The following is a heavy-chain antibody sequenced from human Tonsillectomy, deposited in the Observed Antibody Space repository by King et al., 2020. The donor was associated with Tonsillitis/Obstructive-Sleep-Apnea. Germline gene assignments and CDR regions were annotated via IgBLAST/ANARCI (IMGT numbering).Heavy chain of an antibody. J-gene: IGHJ6*03. CDR3: ARATSDTTMITSYYYYYMDV. CDR2: ISTYNGNT. Sequence: VQLVESGAEVKKPGASVKVSCKASGYTFTRYDISWVRQAPGQGLEWMGWISTYNGNTNYAQKFQGRVTMTTDTSTSTAYMELRSLRSDDTAVYYCARATSDTTMITSYYYYYMDVWGKGTTVTVSS. D-gene: IGHD5-18*01. V-gene: IGHV1-18*01. CDR1: GYTFTRYD.